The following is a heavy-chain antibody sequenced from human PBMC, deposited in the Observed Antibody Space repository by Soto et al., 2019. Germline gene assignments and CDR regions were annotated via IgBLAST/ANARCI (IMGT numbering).Heavy chain of an antibody. J-gene: IGHJ4*02. CDR3: ARLGGYSGYDSLAY. CDR2: INAGNGNT. Sequence: QVQLVQSGAEVKKPGASVKVSCKASGYTFTSYAMHWVRQAPGQRLEWMGWINAGNGNTKYSQKFQGRVTITRDTSASTAYMELSSLRSEDTAGYYCARLGGYSGYDSLAYWGQGTLVTVSS. CDR1: GYTFTSYA. D-gene: IGHD5-12*01. V-gene: IGHV1-3*01.